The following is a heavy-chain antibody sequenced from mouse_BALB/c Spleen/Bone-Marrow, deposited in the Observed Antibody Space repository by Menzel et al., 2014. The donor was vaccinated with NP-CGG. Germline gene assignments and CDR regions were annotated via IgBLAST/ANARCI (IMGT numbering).Heavy chain of an antibody. V-gene: IGHV5-6*01. CDR1: GFTFTSYG. CDR3: TRLGRDYFDY. Sequence: VQMKESGGDLVKPGGSLKLSCAASGFTFTSYGLSWVRQTPDKRLAWVATISSGGSYTNYPDSVKGRFTISRDNAKNTLYLQMSSLKSEDTAMYYCTRLGRDYFDYWGQGTTLTVSS. CDR2: ISSGGSYT. D-gene: IGHD4-1*01. J-gene: IGHJ2*01.